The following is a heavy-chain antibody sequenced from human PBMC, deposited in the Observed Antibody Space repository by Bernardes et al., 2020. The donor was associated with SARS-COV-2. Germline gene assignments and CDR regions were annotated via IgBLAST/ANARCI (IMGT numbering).Heavy chain of an antibody. D-gene: IGHD3-10*01. CDR2: INPNSGGT. CDR3: AREDTGMGYYYYGMDV. J-gene: IGHJ6*02. V-gene: IGHV1-2*02. Sequence: ASVKVSCKASGYTFTGYYMHWVRQAPGQGLEWMGWINPNSGGTNYAQKFQGRVTMTRDTSISTAYMELSRLRSDDTAVYYCAREDTGMGYYYYGMDVWGQGPTVTVAS. CDR1: GYTFTGYY.